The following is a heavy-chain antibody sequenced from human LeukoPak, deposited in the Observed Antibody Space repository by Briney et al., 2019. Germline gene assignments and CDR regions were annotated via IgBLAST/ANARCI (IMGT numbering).Heavy chain of an antibody. J-gene: IGHJ3*02. CDR2: IYYSGST. D-gene: IGHD3-22*01. Sequence: SETLSLTCTVSGGSLSSYYWSWIRQPPGKGLEWIGYIYYSGSTNYNPSLKSRVTISVETSKNQFSLKLSSVTAADTAVYYCARDSRTFDYYDSSGYRDAFDIWGQGTMVTVSS. V-gene: IGHV4-59*01. CDR3: ARDSRTFDYYDSSGYRDAFDI. CDR1: GGSLSSYY.